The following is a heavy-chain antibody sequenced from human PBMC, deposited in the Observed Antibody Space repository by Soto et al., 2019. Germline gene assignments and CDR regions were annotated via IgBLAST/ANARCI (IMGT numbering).Heavy chain of an antibody. V-gene: IGHV1-69*01. J-gene: IGHJ6*02. CDR2: IIPIFGTA. CDR1: GGTFSSYA. D-gene: IGHD5-12*01. Sequence: QVQLVQSGAEVKKPGSSVKVSCEASGGTFSSYAISWVRQAPGQGLEWMGGIIPIFGTANYAQKFQGRVTITADESTSTAYMELSSLRSEDTAVYYCAREQNSGYDQPNIPYYYYYGMDVWGQGTTVTVSS. CDR3: AREQNSGYDQPNIPYYYYYGMDV.